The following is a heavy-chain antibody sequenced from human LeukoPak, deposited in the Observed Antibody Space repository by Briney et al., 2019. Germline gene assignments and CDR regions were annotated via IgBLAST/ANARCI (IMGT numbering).Heavy chain of an antibody. Sequence: GGSLRLSCAASGFTFSTYAMSWVRQAPGKGLEWVSTISDSGANTYYADSVKGRFTISRDNSKNTLYLQMNSLRAEDTAVYYCAKEGCSTTSCYHFDYWGQGTPVTVSS. J-gene: IGHJ4*02. CDR2: ISDSGANT. CDR1: GFTFSTYA. V-gene: IGHV3-23*01. CDR3: AKEGCSTTSCYHFDY. D-gene: IGHD2-2*01.